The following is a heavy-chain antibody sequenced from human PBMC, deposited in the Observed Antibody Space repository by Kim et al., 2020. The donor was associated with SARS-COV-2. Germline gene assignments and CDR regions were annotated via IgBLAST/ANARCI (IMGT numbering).Heavy chain of an antibody. V-gene: IGHV3-33*06. D-gene: IGHD6-13*01. CDR2: NK. J-gene: IGHJ4*02. Sequence: NKYYADSVKGRFTSSRDNSKNTLYLQMNSLRAEDTAVYYCAKAGSRDFDYWGQGTLVTVSS. CDR3: AKAGSRDFDY.